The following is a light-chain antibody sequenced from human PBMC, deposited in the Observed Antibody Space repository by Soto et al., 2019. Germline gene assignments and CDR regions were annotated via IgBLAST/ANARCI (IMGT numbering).Light chain of an antibody. CDR1: QSASIY. V-gene: IGKV3-11*01. CDR3: QKRSNWPLN. CDR2: DAS. J-gene: IGKJ4*01. Sequence: DSVLTQSPGTLSFSPGERATLSCRSSQSASIYLACYQQNPGQAPRLLIFDASNRATGVPARFSGSGSGTDFTITISSLEPEDFAVYYCQKRSNWPLNFGGGTKVDIK.